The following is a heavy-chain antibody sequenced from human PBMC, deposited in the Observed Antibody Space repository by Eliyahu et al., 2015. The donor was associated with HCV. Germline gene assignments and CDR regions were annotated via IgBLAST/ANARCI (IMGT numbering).Heavy chain of an antibody. Sequence: QVQLVQSGAEVKKPESSVKVSXKASGGTFGSHTISWVRQAPGQGLEWVGGVIPIFGTGNYAQKFQGRVTITADESTSTAYMELRSLRYEDTAVYYCVLEGGSSGPRWFDPWGQGTLVTVSS. D-gene: IGHD6-19*01. CDR1: GGTFGSHT. V-gene: IGHV1-69*01. J-gene: IGHJ5*02. CDR2: VIPIFGTG. CDR3: VLEGGSSGPRWFDP.